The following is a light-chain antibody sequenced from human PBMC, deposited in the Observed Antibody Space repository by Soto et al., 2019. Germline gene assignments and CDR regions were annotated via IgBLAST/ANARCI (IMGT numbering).Light chain of an antibody. CDR3: QQSHSPPWT. J-gene: IGKJ1*01. Sequence: DIQMTQFPSSLSASVGDRVTITCRAGQSIGTTLNWYQHRPGRAPKLLIYTASSLHSGVPSRFIGGGSGTDFTLTINNLQPEDFATFYCQQSHSPPWTFGPGTKVEIK. CDR1: QSIGTT. V-gene: IGKV1-39*01. CDR2: TAS.